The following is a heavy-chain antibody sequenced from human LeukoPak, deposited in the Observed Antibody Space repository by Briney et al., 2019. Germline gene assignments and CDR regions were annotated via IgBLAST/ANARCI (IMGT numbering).Heavy chain of an antibody. CDR2: INTNTGAT. J-gene: IGHJ4*02. CDR1: VYTFTCNY. D-gene: IGHD6-19*01. Sequence: ASVKVSCKPSVYTFTCNYLHWVRQAPGQVFEWLGWINTNTGATVYAQNFQGRVTMSRDTSIGTAYMELSSLRSDDTAVYYCARDRVGSGWPRPFYFEFWGQGALVTVSS. V-gene: IGHV1-2*02. CDR3: ARDRVGSGWPRPFYFEF.